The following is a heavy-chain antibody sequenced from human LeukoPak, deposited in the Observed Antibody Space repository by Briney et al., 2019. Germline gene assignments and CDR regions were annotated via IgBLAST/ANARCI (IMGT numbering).Heavy chain of an antibody. D-gene: IGHD3-22*01. CDR1: GFTFSTYW. Sequence: TGGSLRLSCAASGFTFSTYWMHWARQAPGKGLVWVSRIKSDGSTNYADSVKGRFTISRDSAKNTVSLQMNSLRPEDTGVYYCARAPSEIGGYYPEYFRHWGQGTLVTVSS. CDR3: ARAPSEIGGYYPEYFRH. V-gene: IGHV3-74*01. J-gene: IGHJ1*01. CDR2: IKSDGST.